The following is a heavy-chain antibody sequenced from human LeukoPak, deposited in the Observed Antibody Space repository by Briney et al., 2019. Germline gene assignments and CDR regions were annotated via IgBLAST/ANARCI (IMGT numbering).Heavy chain of an antibody. Sequence: PSETLSLTCTVSGGSVSSGVYYWSWIRQPPGKGLEWIGYIYYSGSTNYNPSLKSRVTISVDTSKNQFSLKLSSVTAADTAVYYCARPAGYGFNFDYWGQGTLVTVLS. D-gene: IGHD5-18*01. CDR3: ARPAGYGFNFDY. J-gene: IGHJ4*02. V-gene: IGHV4-61*08. CDR1: GGSVSSGVYY. CDR2: IYYSGST.